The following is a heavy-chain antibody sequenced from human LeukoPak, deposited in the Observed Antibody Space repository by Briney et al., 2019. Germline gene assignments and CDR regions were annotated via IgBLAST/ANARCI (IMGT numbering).Heavy chain of an antibody. Sequence: GGSLRLSCAASGFTFSSYAMSWVRQAPGKGLEWVSAISGSGGSTYYADSVKGRFTISRDNSKNTLYLQMNSLRAEDTAVYYCAKEQAVRDASIAAARFDYWGQGTLVTVSS. V-gene: IGHV3-23*01. J-gene: IGHJ4*02. CDR1: GFTFSSYA. CDR2: ISGSGGST. D-gene: IGHD6-13*01. CDR3: AKEQAVRDASIAAARFDY.